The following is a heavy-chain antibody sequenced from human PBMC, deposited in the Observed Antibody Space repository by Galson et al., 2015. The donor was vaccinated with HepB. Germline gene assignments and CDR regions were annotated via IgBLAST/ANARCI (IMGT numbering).Heavy chain of an antibody. CDR2: IYWGDRT. V-gene: IGHV3-66*01. J-gene: IGHJ1*01. CDR3: ATEGDTSTWYRY. CDR1: GFIVTRKY. Sequence: SLRLSCAASGFIVTRKYMSWVRQAPGKGLEWVSSIYWGDRTDYGDSVKDRFTISRDISTNTLYLQMNSLRVDDTAPYYCATEGDTSTWYRYWGQGTLVTVSS. D-gene: IGHD2-2*01.